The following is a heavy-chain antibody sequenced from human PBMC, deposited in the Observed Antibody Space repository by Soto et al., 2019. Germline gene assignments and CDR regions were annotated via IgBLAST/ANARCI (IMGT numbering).Heavy chain of an antibody. D-gene: IGHD2-15*01. CDR2: IYYSGST. CDR1: GRSISSYY. Sequence: QVQLQESGPGLVKPSETLSLTCTVSGRSISSYYWSWIGQPPGKGLEWIGYIYYSGSTNYNPSLKSRVTMSVDTSKNQFSLKLSSVTAADTAVYYCARRYGGSIDYWGQGTLVTVSS. V-gene: IGHV4-59*08. J-gene: IGHJ4*02. CDR3: ARRYGGSIDY.